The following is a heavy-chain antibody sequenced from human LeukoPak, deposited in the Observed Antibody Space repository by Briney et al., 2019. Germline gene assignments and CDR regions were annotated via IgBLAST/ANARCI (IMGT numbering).Heavy chain of an antibody. Sequence: SETLSLTCAVYGGSFSGYYWSWLRQPPGKGLEWIEEINHSGSTNYNPSLKSRVTISVDTSKNQFSLKLSSVTAGDTAVYYCARYSSTVDYWGQGTLVTVSS. CDR1: GGSFSGYY. CDR3: ARYSSTVDY. J-gene: IGHJ4*02. D-gene: IGHD6-13*01. CDR2: INHSGST. V-gene: IGHV4-34*01.